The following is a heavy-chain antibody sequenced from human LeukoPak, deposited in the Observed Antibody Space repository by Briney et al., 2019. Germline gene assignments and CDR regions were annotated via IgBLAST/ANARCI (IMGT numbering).Heavy chain of an antibody. CDR2: ILNIGST. Sequence: PSETLSLTCTVSGGSISSYYWSWIRQPPGKGLEWIGYILNIGSTNYNPSLKSRVTISLDTSKNQFSLKLSSVTAADTAVYYCARHVTVASRGLDYWGQGTLVTASS. CDR1: GGSISSYY. D-gene: IGHD5-12*01. V-gene: IGHV4-59*08. CDR3: ARHVTVASRGLDY. J-gene: IGHJ4*02.